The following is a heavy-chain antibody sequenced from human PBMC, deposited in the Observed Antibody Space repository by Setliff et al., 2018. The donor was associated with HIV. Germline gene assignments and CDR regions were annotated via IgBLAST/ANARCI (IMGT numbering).Heavy chain of an antibody. CDR3: ARRIHLWPRRFWYFDY. J-gene: IGHJ4*02. D-gene: IGHD5-18*01. CDR2: IIHSGGT. V-gene: IGHV4-34*12. Sequence: PSETLSLTCAVYGGSFSGYYWTWIRQPPGRGLEWIGEIIHSGGTNYNRSLKSRVTISVDTSKNQFSLKLSSVTAADTAVYYCARRIHLWPRRFWYFDYWGQGTLVTVSS. CDR1: GGSFSGYY.